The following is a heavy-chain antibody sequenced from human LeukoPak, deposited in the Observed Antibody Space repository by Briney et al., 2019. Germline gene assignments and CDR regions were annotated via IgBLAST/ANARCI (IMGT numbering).Heavy chain of an antibody. Sequence: PSETLSLTCTVSGGSISSYYWSWIRQPPGKGLEWIGYIYYSGSTNYNPSLKSRVTISVDTSKNQFSLRVTSVIAADTAVYYCARHQPGSSSIDYWGQGTLVTVSS. J-gene: IGHJ4*02. D-gene: IGHD6-6*01. CDR1: GGSISSYY. V-gene: IGHV4-59*08. CDR3: ARHQPGSSSIDY. CDR2: IYYSGST.